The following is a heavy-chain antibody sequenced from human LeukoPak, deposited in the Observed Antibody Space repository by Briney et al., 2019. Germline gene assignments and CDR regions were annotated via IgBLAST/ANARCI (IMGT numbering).Heavy chain of an antibody. CDR1: GYTFTGYY. J-gene: IGHJ4*02. CDR3: ARGDYGDKFDY. V-gene: IGHV1-18*04. D-gene: IGHD4-17*01. Sequence: GASVKVSCKASGYTFTGYYMHWVRQAPGQGLEWMGWISAYIGNTNYAQKLQGRVTMTTDTSTSTAYMDLRSLRSDDTAVYYCARGDYGDKFDYWGQGTLVTVSS. CDR2: ISAYIGNT.